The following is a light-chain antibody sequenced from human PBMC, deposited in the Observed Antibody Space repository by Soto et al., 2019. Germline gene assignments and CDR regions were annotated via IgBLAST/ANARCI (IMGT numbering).Light chain of an antibody. J-gene: IGKJ2*01. V-gene: IGKV4-1*01. CDR1: QSVLYSSNNNNY. CDR3: QQYESTPPT. CDR2: WAS. Sequence: DIVMTQSPDALAVSLGDRATINCKSSQSVLYSSNNNNYLAWYQQRPGQPPKLLIYWASTRESGVPDRFSGSGSGKDFTLTITSRQSEDVAVYYCQQYESTPPTFGQGTKVEI.